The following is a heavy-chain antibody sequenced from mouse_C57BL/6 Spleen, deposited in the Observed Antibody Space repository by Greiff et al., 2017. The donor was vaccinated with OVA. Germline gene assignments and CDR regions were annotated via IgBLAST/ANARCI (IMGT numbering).Heavy chain of an antibody. CDR2: INPNNGGT. Sequence: EVQLVESGPELVKPGASVKMSCKASGYTFTDYNMHWVKQSHGKSLEWIGYINPNNGGTSYNQKFKGKATLTVNKSSSTAYMELRSLTSEDSAVYYCARERDYYGSSSAWFAYWGQGTLVTVSA. D-gene: IGHD1-1*01. CDR3: ARERDYYGSSSAWFAY. CDR1: GYTFTDYN. V-gene: IGHV1-22*01. J-gene: IGHJ3*01.